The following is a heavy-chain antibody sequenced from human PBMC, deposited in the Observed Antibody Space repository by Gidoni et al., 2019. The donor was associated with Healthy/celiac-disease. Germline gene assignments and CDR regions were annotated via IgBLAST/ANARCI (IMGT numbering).Heavy chain of an antibody. J-gene: IGHJ4*02. CDR2: IYYSGST. V-gene: IGHV4-59*08. CDR1: GGSISSYY. D-gene: IGHD3-10*01. Sequence: QVQLQESGPGLVKPSETLSLTRTVSGGSISSYYWSWIRQPPGKGLEWIGYIYYSGSTNYNPSLKSRVTISVDTSKNQFSLKLSSVTAADTAVYYCAASLDGAQTESFGGTYYFDYWGQGTLVTVSS. CDR3: AASLDGAQTESFGGTYYFDY.